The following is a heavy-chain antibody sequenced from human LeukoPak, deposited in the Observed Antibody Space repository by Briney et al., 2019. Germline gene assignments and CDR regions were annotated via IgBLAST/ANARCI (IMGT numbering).Heavy chain of an antibody. D-gene: IGHD6-6*01. Sequence: PGGSLRLSCAASGFTFSSYGMHWVRQAPGKGLEWVAVIWCDGSNKYYADSVKGRFTISRDNSKNTLYLQMNSLRAEDTAVYYCAREAQLRPALDYWGQGTLVTVSS. CDR2: IWCDGSNK. CDR1: GFTFSSYG. J-gene: IGHJ4*02. CDR3: AREAQLRPALDY. V-gene: IGHV3-33*01.